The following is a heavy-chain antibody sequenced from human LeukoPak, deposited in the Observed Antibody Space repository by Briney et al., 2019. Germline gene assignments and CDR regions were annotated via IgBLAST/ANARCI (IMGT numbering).Heavy chain of an antibody. V-gene: IGHV5-51*01. CDR3: ARPDSSSWHFDY. Sequence: GESLKISCKGSGYNFNNYWIGWVRQMPGKGLEWMGIIWPGDSDARHSPSFQGQVTISADKSISTAYLQWSSLKASDTAMYFCARPDSSSWHFDYWGQGTLVTVSS. CDR1: GYNFNNYW. CDR2: IWPGDSDA. D-gene: IGHD6-13*01. J-gene: IGHJ4*02.